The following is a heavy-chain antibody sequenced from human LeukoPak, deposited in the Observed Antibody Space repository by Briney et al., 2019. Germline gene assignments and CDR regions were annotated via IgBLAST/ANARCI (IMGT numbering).Heavy chain of an antibody. CDR3: ARTDIVVVPAAQKLYWHVDL. J-gene: IGHJ2*01. CDR1: GGSFSGYY. Sequence: PSETLSLTCAVYGGSFSGYYWSWIRQTPGKGLEWIGEINHSGSTNYNPSLKSRVTISVDTSKNQFSLKLSSVTAADTAVYYCARTDIVVVPAAQKLYWHVDLWGRGTLVTVSS. CDR2: INHSGST. D-gene: IGHD2-2*01. V-gene: IGHV4-34*01.